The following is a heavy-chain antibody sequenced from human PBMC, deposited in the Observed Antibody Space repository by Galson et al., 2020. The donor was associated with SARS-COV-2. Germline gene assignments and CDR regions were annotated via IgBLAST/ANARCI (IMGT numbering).Heavy chain of an antibody. J-gene: IGHJ4*02. V-gene: IGHV1-18*01. CDR3: ARRGTYPSFDDY. CDR2: ISSYNGNT. Sequence: ASVKVSCKASGYTFTTYGISWVRQAPGQGLEWMGWISSYNGNTSYAQKFQGRVTMTTDTSTSTAYMELRSLRSDDTAVYYCARRGTYPSFDDYWGQGTLVTVSS. CDR1: GYTFTTYG. D-gene: IGHD3-9*01.